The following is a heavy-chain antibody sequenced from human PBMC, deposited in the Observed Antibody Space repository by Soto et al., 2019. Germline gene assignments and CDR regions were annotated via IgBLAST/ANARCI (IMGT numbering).Heavy chain of an antibody. Sequence: EASVKVSCKASGYTFTSYAMHWVRQAPGQRLEWMGWINAGNGNTKYSQKFQGRVTITTDESTSTAYMELSSLRSEDTAVYYCAREVVVAATGWFDPWGQGTLVTVSS. CDR1: GYTFTSYA. D-gene: IGHD2-15*01. V-gene: IGHV1-3*01. CDR2: INAGNGNT. J-gene: IGHJ5*02. CDR3: AREVVVAATGWFDP.